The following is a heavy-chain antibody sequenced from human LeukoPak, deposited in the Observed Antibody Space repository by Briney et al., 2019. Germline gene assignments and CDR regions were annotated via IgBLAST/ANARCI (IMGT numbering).Heavy chain of an antibody. CDR1: GYSFTSYW. Sequence: GESLKISCKGSGYSFTSYWIGWVRQMPGKGLEWMGIIYPGDSDTRYSPSFQGQVTISADKSIRTAYLQWSSLKASDTAIYCCARHHDYGDYGCFDYWGQGTLVTVSS. CDR2: IYPGDSDT. J-gene: IGHJ4*02. D-gene: IGHD4-17*01. V-gene: IGHV5-51*01. CDR3: ARHHDYGDYGCFDY.